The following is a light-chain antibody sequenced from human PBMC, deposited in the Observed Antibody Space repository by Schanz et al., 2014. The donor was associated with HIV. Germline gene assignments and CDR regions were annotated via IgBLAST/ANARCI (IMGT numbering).Light chain of an antibody. Sequence: QSALTQPAAVSGSPGQSITISCTGTSSDIGTYNYVSWYQQHPGKAPKLMIYAVSVRPSGVSNRFSGSKSGNTASLTISGLQAEDEADYYCCSYAGSSTVVFGGGTKLTVL. V-gene: IGLV2-14*03. CDR2: AVS. CDR1: SSDIGTYNY. CDR3: CSYAGSSTVV. J-gene: IGLJ2*01.